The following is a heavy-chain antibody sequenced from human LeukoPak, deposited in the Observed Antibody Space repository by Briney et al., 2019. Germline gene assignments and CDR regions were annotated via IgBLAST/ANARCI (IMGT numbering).Heavy chain of an antibody. CDR1: CGSISSSSYY. V-gene: IGHV4-39*01. CDR2: IYYSEST. D-gene: IGHD3-3*01. Sequence: SETLSLTCTVSCGSISSSSYYWRWIRQPPGKALEWMGSIYYSESTYYNPSLKSRVTISVDTSKNQFSLTLSSVPAADTSFYYCARDWCGYYFVPWGQGTLVTVSS. CDR3: ARDWCGYYFVP. J-gene: IGHJ5*02.